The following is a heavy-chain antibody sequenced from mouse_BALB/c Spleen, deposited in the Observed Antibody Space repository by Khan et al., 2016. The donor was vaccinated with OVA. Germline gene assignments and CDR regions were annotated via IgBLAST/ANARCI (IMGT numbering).Heavy chain of an antibody. V-gene: IGHV2-9*02. J-gene: IGHJ3*01. CDR3: ARDTTATTY. Sequence: QVRLQQSGPGLVAPSQSLSLTCTVSGFSLTSYGVHWVRQPPGKGMEWLGIIWAGGSTNYNSALMSRLSISKGNSKSQVFLKMNSLQTDDTTMYYCARDTTATTYWGQGTLVTVSA. D-gene: IGHD1-2*01. CDR2: IWAGGST. CDR1: GFSLTSYG.